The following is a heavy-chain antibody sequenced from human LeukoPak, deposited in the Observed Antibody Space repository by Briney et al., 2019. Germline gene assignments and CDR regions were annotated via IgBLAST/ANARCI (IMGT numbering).Heavy chain of an antibody. CDR1: GFTFRSYG. Sequence: GRSLRLSCAASGFTFRSYGMHWVRQAPGKGLEWVAVICYDGSNKYYADSVKGRFTISRDNSKNTLYLQMNSLRAEDTAVYYCARDNCSGGSCYCVYWGQGTLVTVSS. CDR3: ARDNCSGGSCYCVY. V-gene: IGHV3-33*01. J-gene: IGHJ4*02. CDR2: ICYDGSNK. D-gene: IGHD2-15*01.